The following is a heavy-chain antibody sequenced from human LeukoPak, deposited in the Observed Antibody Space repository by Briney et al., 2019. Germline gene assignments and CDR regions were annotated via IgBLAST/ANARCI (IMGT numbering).Heavy chain of an antibody. Sequence: SETLSLTCTVSGYSTSSGYFWGWIRQPPGKGLEWIGYIYYSGSTNYNPSLKSRVTISVDTSKNQFSLKLSSVTAADTAVYYCATGDLTFDYWGQGTLVTVSS. J-gene: IGHJ4*02. CDR1: GYSTSSGYF. D-gene: IGHD1-1*01. V-gene: IGHV4-59*01. CDR3: ATGDLTFDY. CDR2: IYYSGST.